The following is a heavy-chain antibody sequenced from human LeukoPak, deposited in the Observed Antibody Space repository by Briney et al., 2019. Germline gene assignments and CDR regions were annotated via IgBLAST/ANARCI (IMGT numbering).Heavy chain of an antibody. Sequence: GASVKVSCKASGYTFTAYYVNWVRQAPGQGLEWMGRIIPILGIANYAQKFQGRVTITADKSTSTAYMELSSLRSEDTAVYYCARGYCSGGSCYSDWFDPWGQGTLVTVSS. J-gene: IGHJ5*02. CDR2: IIPILGIA. V-gene: IGHV1-69*04. D-gene: IGHD2-15*01. CDR3: ARGYCSGGSCYSDWFDP. CDR1: GYTFTAYY.